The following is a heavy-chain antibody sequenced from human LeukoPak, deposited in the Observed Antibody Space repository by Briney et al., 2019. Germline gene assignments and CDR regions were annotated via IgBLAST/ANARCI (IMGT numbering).Heavy chain of an antibody. Sequence: ASVKVSCKASGYTFTSYAMHWVRQAPGQRLEWMGWINAGNGNTKYSQKFQGRVTITRDTSASTAYMELSGLRSEDTAVYYCARHSSTSLEYFQHWGQGTLVTVSS. CDR2: INAGNGNT. V-gene: IGHV1-3*01. J-gene: IGHJ1*01. D-gene: IGHD2-2*01. CDR1: GYTFTSYA. CDR3: ARHSSTSLEYFQH.